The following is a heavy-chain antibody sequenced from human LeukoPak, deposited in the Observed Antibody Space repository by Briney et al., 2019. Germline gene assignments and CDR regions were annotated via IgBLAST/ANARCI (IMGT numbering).Heavy chain of an antibody. CDR2: FDPEDGET. D-gene: IGHD3-9*01. CDR1: GYTLTELS. Sequence: ASVKVSCKVSGYTLTELSMHWVRQAPGKGLEWRGGFDPEDGETIYAQKFQGRVTMTGDTSTDTAYMELSSLRSEDTAAYYCATAGDILTGYAFDIWGQGTMVTVSS. J-gene: IGHJ3*02. CDR3: ATAGDILTGYAFDI. V-gene: IGHV1-24*01.